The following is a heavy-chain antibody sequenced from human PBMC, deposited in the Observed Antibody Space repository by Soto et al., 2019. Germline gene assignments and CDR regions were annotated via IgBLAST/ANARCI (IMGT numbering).Heavy chain of an antibody. D-gene: IGHD3-16*01. CDR3: AHRGGATVGLYYCDY. J-gene: IGHJ4*02. V-gene: IGHV2-5*01. Sequence: SGPTLVNPKRTLTLTCTFSGFSLSTTGVGVSWIRQPPGKALEWLALIYWHDDKRYSPSLKSRLTITKDTSKNQVVLTMTNMDPVDTATYYCAHRGGATVGLYYCDYRDQVALVTVSS. CDR1: GFSLSTTGVG. CDR2: IYWHDDK.